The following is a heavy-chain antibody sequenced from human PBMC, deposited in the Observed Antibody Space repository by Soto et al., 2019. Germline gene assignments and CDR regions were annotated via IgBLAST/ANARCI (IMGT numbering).Heavy chain of an antibody. J-gene: IGHJ3*02. CDR2: ISSSSSYI. CDR3: AREVYYIILTGYYRGGPGTFDI. V-gene: IGHV3-21*01. Sequence: GGSLRLSCAASGFTFSSYSMNWVRQAPGKGLEWVSSISSSSSYIYYADSVKGRFTISRDNAKNSLYLQMNSLRAEDTAVYYCAREVYYIILTGYYRGGPGTFDIWGQGTMVTVSS. CDR1: GFTFSSYS. D-gene: IGHD3-9*01.